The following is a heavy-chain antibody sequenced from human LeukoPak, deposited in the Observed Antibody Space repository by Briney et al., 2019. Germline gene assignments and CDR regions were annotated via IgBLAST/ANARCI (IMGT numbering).Heavy chain of an antibody. CDR2: INPNTGVA. CDR1: GYTFTGYF. D-gene: IGHD4-23*01. J-gene: IGHJ6*02. V-gene: IGHV1-2*02. CDR3: ARDGRTTVVTPNSYYGMDV. Sequence: GASVKVSCKASGYTFTGYFMHWVRQAPGQGLEWMGWINPNTGVADYAQKFQGRVTMTRDTSISTAYMELSRLRSDDTAVYYCARDGRTTVVTPNSYYGMDVWGQGTTVTVSS.